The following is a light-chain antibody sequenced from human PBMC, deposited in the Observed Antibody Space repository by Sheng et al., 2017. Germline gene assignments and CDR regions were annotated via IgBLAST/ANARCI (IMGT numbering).Light chain of an antibody. V-gene: IGLV3-1*01. CDR2: EDV. J-gene: IGLJ3*02. CDR1: KLGNTY. Sequence: SLDQTQPPSVSVSPGQTVRITCSGDKLGNTYVCWYQHKPGQSPVLVMYEDVKRPSGIPERFSGSNSGNTATLTISGTQAMDEADYYCQAWDAGAVVFGGGTKLTVL. CDR3: QAWDAGAVV.